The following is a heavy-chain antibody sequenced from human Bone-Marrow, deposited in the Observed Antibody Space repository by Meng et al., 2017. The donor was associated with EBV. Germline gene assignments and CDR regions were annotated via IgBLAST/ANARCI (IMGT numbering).Heavy chain of an antibody. V-gene: IGHV4-39*07. Sequence: LQLQESGPGRVKPSETLSLTCTVSGASITTPNYYWGWIRQPPGKGLEWIGTFYSVTTTFYNPSLRSRLAISVDTSKNQFSLRLTSLTAADTAVYYCVRGYDYGDYVDYWGQGTLVTVSS. CDR1: GASITTPNYY. J-gene: IGHJ4*02. D-gene: IGHD4-17*01. CDR3: VRGYDYGDYVDY. CDR2: FYSVTTT.